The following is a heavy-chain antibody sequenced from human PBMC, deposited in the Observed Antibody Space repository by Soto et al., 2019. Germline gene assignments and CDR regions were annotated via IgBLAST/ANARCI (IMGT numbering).Heavy chain of an antibody. CDR3: ARDTARAMVRIYYGMDV. D-gene: IGHD3-10*01. CDR1: GFTFSSYG. CDR2: IWYDGSNK. J-gene: IGHJ6*02. V-gene: IGHV3-33*01. Sequence: TVGSLRLSCTASGFTFSSYGMHWVRQAPGKGLEWVAVIWYDGSNKYYADSVKGRFTVSRDNSKNTLYLQMNSLRAEDTAVYYCARDTARAMVRIYYGMDVWGQGTTVTVSS.